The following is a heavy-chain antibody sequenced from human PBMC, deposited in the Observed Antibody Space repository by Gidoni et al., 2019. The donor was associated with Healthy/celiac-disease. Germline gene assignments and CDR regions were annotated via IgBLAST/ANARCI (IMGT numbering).Heavy chain of an antibody. CDR1: GGSISSSSYY. CDR3: ARVVVVVRYGMDV. V-gene: IGHV4-39*07. J-gene: IGHJ6*02. D-gene: IGHD2-15*01. Sequence: QLQLQESGPGLVKPSENLSLTCTVSGGSISSSSYYWGWIRQPPGKGLEWIGSIYYSGSTYYNPSLKSRVTISVDTSKNQFSLKLSSVTAADTAVYYCARVVVVVRYGMDVWGQGTTVTVSS. CDR2: IYYSGST.